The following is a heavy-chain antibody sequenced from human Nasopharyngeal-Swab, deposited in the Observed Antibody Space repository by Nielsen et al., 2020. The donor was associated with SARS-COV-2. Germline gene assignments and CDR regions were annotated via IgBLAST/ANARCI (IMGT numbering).Heavy chain of an antibody. CDR1: SFTFIRWP. Sequence: SLQLSCAASSFTFIRWPMHWVHQAPGKGLEWVTVISSDGSDKQYVDSVKGRFTISRDNSKNTLYLQVKSLRADDTGVYYCASLRADTPDFAYLGQGTLVTVSS. CDR2: ISSDGSDK. J-gene: IGHJ4*02. V-gene: IGHV3-30*03. D-gene: IGHD2-15*01. CDR3: ASLRADTPDFAY.